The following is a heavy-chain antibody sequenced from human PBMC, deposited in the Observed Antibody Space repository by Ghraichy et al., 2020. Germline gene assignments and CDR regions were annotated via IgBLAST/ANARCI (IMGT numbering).Heavy chain of an antibody. V-gene: IGHV4-39*01. CDR2: IYYSGST. Sequence: SETLSLTCTVSGGSISSSSYYWGWIRQPPGKGLEWIGSIYYSGSTYYNPSLKSRVTISVDTSKNQFSLKLSSVTAADTAVYYCASRPSQGDPDYYDSSGYYPFDYWGQGTLVTVSS. D-gene: IGHD3-22*01. J-gene: IGHJ4*02. CDR3: ASRPSQGDPDYYDSSGYYPFDY. CDR1: GGSISSSSYY.